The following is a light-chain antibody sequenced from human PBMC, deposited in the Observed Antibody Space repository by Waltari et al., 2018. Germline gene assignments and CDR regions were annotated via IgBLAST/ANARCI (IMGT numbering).Light chain of an antibody. J-gene: IGKJ4*01. V-gene: IGKV4-1*01. CDR1: QSISDSSNNKDY. CDR2: WAF. Sequence: DIVMTQSPDSLTVSLGERATIICKSSQSISDSSNNKDYLAWYQQKPGQLPKLLISWAFTRESGVPDRFSGSGSETDFTLTITSLQAEDVAVYYCQQYLRFPLTFGGGTKVEI. CDR3: QQYLRFPLT.